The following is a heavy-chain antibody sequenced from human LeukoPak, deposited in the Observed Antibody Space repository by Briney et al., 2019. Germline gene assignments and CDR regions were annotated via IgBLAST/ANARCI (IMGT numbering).Heavy chain of an antibody. D-gene: IGHD4-17*01. CDR3: ARPNPDYGDYVANGAFDI. V-gene: IGHV1-69*05. J-gene: IGHJ3*02. CDR1: GGTFSSCA. Sequence: SVKVSCKASGGTFSSCAISWVRQAPGQGLEWMGGIIPTFGTANYAQKFQGRVTITTDESTSTAYMELSSLRSEDTAVYYCARPNPDYGDYVANGAFDIWGQGTMVTVSS. CDR2: IIPTFGTA.